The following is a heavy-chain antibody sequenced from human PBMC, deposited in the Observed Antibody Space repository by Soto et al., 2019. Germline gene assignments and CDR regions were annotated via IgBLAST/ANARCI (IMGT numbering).Heavy chain of an antibody. Sequence: HPGGSLRLSCAASGFTFSSYGMHWVRQAPGKGLEWVAVIWYDGSNKYYADSVKGRFTISRDNSKNTLYLQMNSLRAEDTAVYYCARDYQPKNYYYGMDVWGQGTTVTVSS. D-gene: IGHD3-16*02. V-gene: IGHV3-33*01. CDR2: IWYDGSNK. CDR1: GFTFSSYG. J-gene: IGHJ6*02. CDR3: ARDYQPKNYYYGMDV.